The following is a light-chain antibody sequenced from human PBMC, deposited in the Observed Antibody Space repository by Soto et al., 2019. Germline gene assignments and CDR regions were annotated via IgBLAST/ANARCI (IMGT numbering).Light chain of an antibody. Sequence: QSALTQPASVSGSPGQSITISCTGTSSDIGRYNYVSWYQQHPGKAPKLMIYEVSKWPSGISNRFSGSKSGNTASLTISGLRAEDEADYYCSSYTTNLTVVFGGGTKLTVL. CDR2: EVS. CDR3: SSYTTNLTVV. CDR1: SSDIGRYNY. J-gene: IGLJ2*01. V-gene: IGLV2-14*01.